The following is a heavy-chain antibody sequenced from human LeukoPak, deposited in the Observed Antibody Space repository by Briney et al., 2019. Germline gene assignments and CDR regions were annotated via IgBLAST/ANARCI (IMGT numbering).Heavy chain of an antibody. CDR2: IYYSGST. Sequence: SETLSLTCTVSGGSVSSDSYYWSWIRQPPGKGLEWIGYIYYSGSTNYNPSLKSRVTISVDTSKNQFSLKLSSVTAADTAVYYCARGSYDSSGYETLPDYWGQGTLVTASS. CDR3: ARGSYDSSGYETLPDY. D-gene: IGHD3-22*01. V-gene: IGHV4-61*01. J-gene: IGHJ4*02. CDR1: GGSVSSDSYY.